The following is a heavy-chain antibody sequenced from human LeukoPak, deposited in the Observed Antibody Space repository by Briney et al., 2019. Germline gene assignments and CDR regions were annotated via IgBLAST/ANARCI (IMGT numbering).Heavy chain of an antibody. CDR1: QFTFNTHW. Sequence: GESLRLSCVGSQFTFNTHWMSWVRQAPGKGLELVANIKQDGSDEYYVDSVKGRFTISRENAKHSLFLQMNSLRVDDTAVYYCARVLAGRCNGSPCYPVFDFWGQGTLVTVSS. CDR3: ARVLAGRCNGSPCYPVFDF. D-gene: IGHD2-15*01. V-gene: IGHV3-7*01. J-gene: IGHJ4*02. CDR2: IKQDGSDE.